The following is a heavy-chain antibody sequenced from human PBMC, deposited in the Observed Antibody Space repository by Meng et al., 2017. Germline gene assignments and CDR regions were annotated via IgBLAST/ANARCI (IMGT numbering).Heavy chain of an antibody. CDR1: GYTFPSYA. CDR2: INAGNGNT. J-gene: IGHJ4*02. V-gene: IGHV1-3*01. CDR3: ARDLGAGVVTAINY. Sequence: QVQVGQYGAEVKKPGASVKVSCKASGYTFPSYAMHWVRQAPGQRLEWMGWINAGNGNTKYSQKFQGRVTITRDTSASTAYMELSSLRSEDTAVYYCARDLGAGVVTAINYWGQGTLVTVSS. D-gene: IGHD2-21*02.